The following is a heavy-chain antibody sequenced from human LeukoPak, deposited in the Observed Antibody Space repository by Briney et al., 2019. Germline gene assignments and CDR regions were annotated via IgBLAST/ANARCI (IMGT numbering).Heavy chain of an antibody. Sequence: GGSLRLSCAASGFSFSTQEMAWVRQAPGKGLEWVSYISKDGRTIYYADSVKGRFTISRDNTRNPLFLQLSSLSADDTAFYYCARGSYTGFDLYFDSWGQGTLVTISS. CDR3: ARGSYTGFDLYFDS. D-gene: IGHD5-12*01. V-gene: IGHV3-48*03. J-gene: IGHJ4*02. CDR1: GFSFSTQE. CDR2: ISKDGRTI.